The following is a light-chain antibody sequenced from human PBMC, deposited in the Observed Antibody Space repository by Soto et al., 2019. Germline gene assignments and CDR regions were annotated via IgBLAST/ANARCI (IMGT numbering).Light chain of an antibody. V-gene: IGKV3-15*01. CDR3: QQYNNWPPYT. Sequence: EIVMTQSPVTLSVSPGERATLSCRASQSVSSNLAWYQQKCGQAPRLLIFGAPTRATGNPTKFSGNGCGKEFTLTISSLQYEDFAIYYCQQYNNWPPYTFGQGTKLEIK. J-gene: IGKJ2*01. CDR2: GAP. CDR1: QSVSSN.